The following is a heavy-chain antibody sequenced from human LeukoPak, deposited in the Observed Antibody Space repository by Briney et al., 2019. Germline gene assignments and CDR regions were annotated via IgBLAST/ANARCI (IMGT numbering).Heavy chain of an antibody. D-gene: IGHD3-3*01. CDR1: GGSISTSSYY. CDR3: ARGQTYYDFWSSFDI. J-gene: IGHJ3*02. Sequence: SETLSLTCTVSGGSISTSSYYWSWIRQPAGKGLEWIGRIYTSGSTNYNPSLKSRVTISVDTSKNQFSLKLSSVTAADTAVYYCARGQTYYDFWSSFDIWGQGTMVTVSS. V-gene: IGHV4-61*02. CDR2: IYTSGST.